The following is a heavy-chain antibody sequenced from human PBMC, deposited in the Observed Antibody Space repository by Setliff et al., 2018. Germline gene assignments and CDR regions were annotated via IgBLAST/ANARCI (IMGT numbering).Heavy chain of an antibody. CDR2: ISSSGTVS. D-gene: IGHD3-10*01. V-gene: IGHV3-48*03. CDR3: ARRSWLGEFSFDY. CDR1: GFTFSDHE. J-gene: IGHJ4*02. Sequence: PGGSLRLSCVVSGFTFSDHEMNWVRQAPGKGLEWVSYISSSGTVSFYADSVKGRFTLSRDNAKDSVFLQMDSLRDDDTAVYYCARRSWLGEFSFDYWGQGLLVTVSS.